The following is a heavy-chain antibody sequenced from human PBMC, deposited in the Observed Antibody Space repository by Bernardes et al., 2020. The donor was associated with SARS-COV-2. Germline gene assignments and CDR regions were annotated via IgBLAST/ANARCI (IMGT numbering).Heavy chain of an antibody. Sequence: GGSLRLSCAVSGFTVSNNYMTWVRQAPGKGLEWVSAIYSRGATFYADSVKDRFTISRDSSKNTLYLQINSLRAEDTAVYYCYGGTASQKSWGQGTLITVSS. CDR3: YGGTASQKS. V-gene: IGHV3-66*01. D-gene: IGHD4-17*01. CDR1: GFTVSNNY. J-gene: IGHJ4*02. CDR2: IYSRGAT.